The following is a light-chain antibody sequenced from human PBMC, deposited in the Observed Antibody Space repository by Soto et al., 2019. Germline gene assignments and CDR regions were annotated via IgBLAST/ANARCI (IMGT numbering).Light chain of an antibody. CDR2: RNS. CDR1: SSNIGSNY. CDR3: ASWDDSLSGFVV. V-gene: IGLV1-47*01. Sequence: QSVLTQPPSASGTPGQRVTISCSGSSSNIGSNYVFWYQQLPGTAPKVLMYRNSRRPSGVPDRFSGSKSGTSASLAISGLRSEDEADYYCASWDDSLSGFVVFGGGTKVTVL. J-gene: IGLJ2*01.